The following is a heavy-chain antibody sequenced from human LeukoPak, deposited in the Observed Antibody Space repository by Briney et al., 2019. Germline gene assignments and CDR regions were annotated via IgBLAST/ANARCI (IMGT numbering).Heavy chain of an antibody. CDR3: AREEWFDP. J-gene: IGHJ5*02. CDR1: GGSISSSSYY. Sequence: PSETLSLTCTVSGGSISSSSYYWGWIRQPPGKGLECIGSIYYSGSTYYNPSLKSRVTISVDTSKNQFSLKLSSVTAADTAVYYCAREEWFDPWGQGTLVTVSS. V-gene: IGHV4-39*07. CDR2: IYYSGST.